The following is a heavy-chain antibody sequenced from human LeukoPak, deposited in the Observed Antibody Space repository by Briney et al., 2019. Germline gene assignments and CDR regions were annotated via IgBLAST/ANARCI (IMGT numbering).Heavy chain of an antibody. CDR2: INSKKDGVTT. V-gene: IGHV3-15*01. D-gene: IGHD2-21*02. Sequence: PGGSLRLSCAVSGITLSNYGMSWVRQAPGKGLEWVGRINSKKDGVTTNYAAPVIGRFTISSDDSKNTLYLEMNSLKMEDKAVYHWSTDLIALGQSDCRFSCHAMDDWCQGTTVTVSS. CDR1: GITLSNYG. CDR3: STDLIALGQSDCRFSCHAMDD. J-gene: IGHJ6*02.